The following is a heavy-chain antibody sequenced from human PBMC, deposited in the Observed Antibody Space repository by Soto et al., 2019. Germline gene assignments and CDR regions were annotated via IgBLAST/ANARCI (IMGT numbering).Heavy chain of an antibody. Sequence: EVQLLESGGGLVQPGGSLRLSCVASGFTFSVDAMSWVRQTPGKGLEWVSGISNRGDYTYYAHSVKGRFTVSRDNSKDTLYLQMNSLRVEDPAIYYCAKGLRFGELWGQGTTVTVSS. CDR3: AKGLRFGEL. V-gene: IGHV3-23*01. CDR2: ISNRGDYT. D-gene: IGHD3-16*01. J-gene: IGHJ6*02. CDR1: GFTFSVDA.